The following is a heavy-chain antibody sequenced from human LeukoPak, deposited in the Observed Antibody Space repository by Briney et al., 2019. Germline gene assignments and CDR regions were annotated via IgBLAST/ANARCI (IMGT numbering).Heavy chain of an antibody. CDR3: ARAEGYGAIDY. D-gene: IGHD5-12*01. CDR2: ISSSSSYI. Sequence: GESLRLSCAASGFTFSSHSMNWVRQAPGKGLEWVSSISSSSSYIYYADSVKGRFTISRDNAKNSLYLQMNSLRAEDTALYYCARAEGYGAIDYWGQGTLVIVSS. J-gene: IGHJ4*02. V-gene: IGHV3-21*01. CDR1: GFTFSSHS.